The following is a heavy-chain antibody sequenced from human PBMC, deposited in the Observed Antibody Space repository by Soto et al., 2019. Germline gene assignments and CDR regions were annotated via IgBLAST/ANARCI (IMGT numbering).Heavy chain of an antibody. CDR2: IDPNSGTT. CDR1: GYILTGYS. Sequence: QVYLVQSGAEVRRPGASVKVSCTAFGYILTGYSLHWVRQAPGQGLEWMGGIDPNSGTTNSAEGFQGRVYMTRDTSISAAYLELSSLRSDDTAVYYCARGYGSSHNMDLRFGMDVWGQGTTISVSS. V-gene: IGHV1-2*02. J-gene: IGHJ6*02. CDR3: ARGYGSSHNMDLRFGMDV. D-gene: IGHD5-18*01.